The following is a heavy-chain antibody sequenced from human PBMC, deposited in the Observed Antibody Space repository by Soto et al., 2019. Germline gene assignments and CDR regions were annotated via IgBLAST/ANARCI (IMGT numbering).Heavy chain of an antibody. Sequence: SETLSLTCAVYGGSFSGYYWSWIRQPPGKGLEWIGEINHSGSTNYNPSLKSRVTISVDTSKNQFSLKLSSVTAADTAVYYCARGAAGTRWFDPWGQGTLVTVS. CDR1: GGSFSGYY. CDR2: INHSGST. CDR3: ARGAAGTRWFDP. J-gene: IGHJ5*02. V-gene: IGHV4-34*01. D-gene: IGHD6-13*01.